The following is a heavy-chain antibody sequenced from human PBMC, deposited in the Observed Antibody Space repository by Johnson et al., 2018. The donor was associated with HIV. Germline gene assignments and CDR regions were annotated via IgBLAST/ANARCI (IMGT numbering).Heavy chain of an antibody. CDR2: ISYDGSYN. V-gene: IGHV3-30*04. CDR3: AKVGDSPDAFDI. J-gene: IGHJ3*02. CDR1: GFTFSTYA. D-gene: IGHD2-21*02. Sequence: QMLLVESGGGLVQPGGSLRLSCAASGFTFSTYALHWVRQAPGKGLEWVAVISYDGSYNYYAESVKGRFTIYRDNYKNTLYLQMNSLRAEDTAVYYCAKVGDSPDAFDIWGQGTMVTVSS.